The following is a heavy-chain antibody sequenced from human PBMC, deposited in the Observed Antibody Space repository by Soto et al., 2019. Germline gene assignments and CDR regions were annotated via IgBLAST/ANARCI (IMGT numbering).Heavy chain of an antibody. CDR3: ARDLGAFNYGSAYFDY. CDR2: IWYDGSNQ. J-gene: IGHJ4*02. Sequence: SLRLSCAPSGFTFSTYGMHWVRQAPGKGLEWVAVIWYDGSNQYYADSVKGRFTISRDNSKNMLYLQMNSLRAEDTAVYYCARDLGAFNYGSAYFDYWGQGTPVTVS. D-gene: IGHD3-10*01. CDR1: GFTFSTYG. V-gene: IGHV3-33*01.